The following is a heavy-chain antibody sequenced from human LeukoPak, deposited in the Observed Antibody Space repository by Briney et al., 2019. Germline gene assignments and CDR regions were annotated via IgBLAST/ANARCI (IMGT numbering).Heavy chain of an antibody. CDR3: ARNPDFWSGYYSMGDFDY. Sequence: ASVKVSCKASGYTFTSYYMHWVRQAPGQGLECMGIINPSGGSTSYAQKFQGRVTMTRDTSTSTVYMELSSLRSEDTAVYYCARNPDFWSGYYSMGDFDYWGQGTLVTVSS. CDR2: INPSGGST. V-gene: IGHV1-46*01. J-gene: IGHJ4*02. CDR1: GYTFTSYY. D-gene: IGHD3-3*01.